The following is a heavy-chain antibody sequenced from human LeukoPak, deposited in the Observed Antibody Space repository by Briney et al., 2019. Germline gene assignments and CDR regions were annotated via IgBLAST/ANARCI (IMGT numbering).Heavy chain of an antibody. V-gene: IGHV4-39*07. CDR1: GGSISSSSYY. CDR3: ARGDYEAFDI. D-gene: IGHD4-17*01. J-gene: IGHJ3*02. CDR2: IYYSGST. Sequence: SETLSLTCTVSGGSISSSSYYWGWIRQPPGKGLEWIGSIYYSGSTYYNPSLKSRVTISVDTSKNQFSLKLSSVTAADTAVYYCARGDYEAFDIWGQGTMVTVSS.